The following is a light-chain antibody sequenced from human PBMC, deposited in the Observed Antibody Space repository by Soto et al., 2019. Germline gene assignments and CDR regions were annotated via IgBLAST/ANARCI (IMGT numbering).Light chain of an antibody. CDR2: GAS. V-gene: IGKV3-20*01. CDR1: QSVSGY. J-gene: IGKJ5*01. Sequence: IVLTQYPATISFSPLQTSTLSCRVSQSVSGYIGWYQQKPGQAPRLLIYGASSRATGIPDRFSGSGSGTDFTLTISRLEPEDFAVYYCQQYGSSPPSITFGQGTRLEIK. CDR3: QQYGSSPPSIT.